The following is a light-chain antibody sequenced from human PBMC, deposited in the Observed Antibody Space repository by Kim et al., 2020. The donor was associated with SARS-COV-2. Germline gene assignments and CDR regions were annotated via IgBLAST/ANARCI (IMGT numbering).Light chain of an antibody. CDR2: DVT. Sequence: QSALSQPASVSGSPGQSITISCTGSSSDVGGYNFVSWYQQRPDKVPKVIIYDVTSRPSGVSDRFSGSKSGNTASLTISGLQPEDEAEYYCSSYTSSTHVVFGGGTKVTVL. CDR1: SSDVGGYNF. J-gene: IGLJ2*01. CDR3: SSYTSSTHVV. V-gene: IGLV2-14*01.